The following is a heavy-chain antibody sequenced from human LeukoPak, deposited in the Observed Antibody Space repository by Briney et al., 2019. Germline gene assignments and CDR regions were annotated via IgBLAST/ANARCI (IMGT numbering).Heavy chain of an antibody. CDR1: GFTFSSYG. V-gene: IGHV3-33*01. CDR3: ARGLLTRGDSPAY. D-gene: IGHD2-15*01. J-gene: IGHJ4*02. CDR2: IWYDGSNK. Sequence: GGSLRLSCAASGFTFSSYGMHWVRQAPGKGLEWVAVIWYDGSNKYYADSVKGRFTISRDNSKNTLYLQMNSLRAEDTAVYYCARGLLTRGDSPAYWGQGTLVTVSS.